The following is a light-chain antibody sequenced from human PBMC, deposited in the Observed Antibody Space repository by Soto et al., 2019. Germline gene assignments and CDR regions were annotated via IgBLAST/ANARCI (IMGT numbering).Light chain of an antibody. J-gene: IGKJ4*01. CDR3: QQYNNWPPLT. Sequence: EIVMTQSPATLSVSPGERATLSCRASQSVSSNLAWYQQEPGQAPRLLIYGASTRATGIPARFSGSGSGTECTLTISSLQSEDFAVYYCQQYNNWPPLTFGGGTKVEIK. CDR2: GAS. CDR1: QSVSSN. V-gene: IGKV3-15*01.